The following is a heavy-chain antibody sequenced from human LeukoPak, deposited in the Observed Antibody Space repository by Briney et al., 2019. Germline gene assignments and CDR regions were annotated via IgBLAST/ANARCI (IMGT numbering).Heavy chain of an antibody. J-gene: IGHJ6*03. Sequence: GGSLRLSCAASGFTFSSYGMHWVRQAPGKGLEWVAFIRYDGSNKYYADSVKGRFTISRDNSKNTLYLQMNSLRAEDTAVYYCANSEGGTTGYYYYMDVWGKGTTVTVSS. CDR1: GFTFSSYG. CDR2: IRYDGSNK. CDR3: ANSEGGTTGYYYYMDV. D-gene: IGHD1-7*01. V-gene: IGHV3-30*02.